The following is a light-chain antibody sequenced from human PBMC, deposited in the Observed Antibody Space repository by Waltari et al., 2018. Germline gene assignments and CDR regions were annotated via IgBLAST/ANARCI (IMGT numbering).Light chain of an antibody. J-gene: IGLJ3*02. CDR3: AAWDDSLSGTWV. CDR1: SSNIGSNY. CDR2: RNN. Sequence: QSVLTQPPSASGTPGQRVTISCSGSSSNIGSNYVYWYQQLPGTAPKLLIYRNNQRPSWVPDLFSGSKSGTSASRAISGLRSEDEADYYCAAWDDSLSGTWVFGGGTKLTVL. V-gene: IGLV1-47*01.